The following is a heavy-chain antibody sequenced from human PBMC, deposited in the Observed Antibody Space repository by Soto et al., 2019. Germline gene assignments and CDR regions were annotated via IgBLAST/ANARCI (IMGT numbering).Heavy chain of an antibody. J-gene: IGHJ6*02. CDR2: ILNDGSNR. Sequence: QVQLVESGGGVVQPGRSLRLSCAASEFTFSNYGMHWVRQAPGKGLEWVAVILNDGSNRYHADSVKDRFTISRDNSKNTLYLQMNTLTAEDTAGYYCARDDEYSGNGMDVWGQGTTVTVS. V-gene: IGHV3-33*01. CDR1: EFTFSNYG. CDR3: ARDDEYSGNGMDV. D-gene: IGHD3-10*01.